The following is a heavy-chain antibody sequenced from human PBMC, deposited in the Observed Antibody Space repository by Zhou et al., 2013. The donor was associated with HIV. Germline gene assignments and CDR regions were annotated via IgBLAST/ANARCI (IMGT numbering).Heavy chain of an antibody. CDR1: GGTFSTYA. D-gene: IGHD2-8*01. V-gene: IGHV1-69*06. CDR3: ARESNASGRGRSMDH. CDR2: INPVGGAT. J-gene: IGHJ4*01. Sequence: QVQLMQSGAEVKKPGASXRSSCKASGGTFSTYAFSWVRQAPGQRLELMGTINPVGGATSYTQRFRGRLVLTRDIGSNTVTLLLNHLRSDDSAVYFCARESNASGRGRSMDHWGRGSHVIVS.